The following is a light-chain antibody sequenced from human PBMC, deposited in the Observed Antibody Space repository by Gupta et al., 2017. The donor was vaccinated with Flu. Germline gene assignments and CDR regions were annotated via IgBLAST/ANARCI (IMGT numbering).Light chain of an antibody. CDR1: SGHSSYA. CDR2: LNSDGSH. J-gene: IGLJ3*02. CDR3: QTWGTGYWV. Sequence: GASVKLTCTLSSGHSSYAIAWHQQQPEKGPRYLMKLNSDGSHSKGDGIPDRFSGSSSGAERYLTISSLQSADEADYYCQTWGTGYWVFGGG. V-gene: IGLV4-69*01.